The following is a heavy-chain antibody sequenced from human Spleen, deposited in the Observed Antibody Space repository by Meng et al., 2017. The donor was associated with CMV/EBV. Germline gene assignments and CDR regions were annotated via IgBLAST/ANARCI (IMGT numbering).Heavy chain of an antibody. CDR3: ARDFMAGYYDSSGYYYYYYGMDV. Sequence: GESLKISCAASGFTFSSYSMNWVRQAPGKGLVWVSRINSDGSSTNYADSVKGRFTISRDNAKNTLYLQMNSLRAEDTAVYYCARDFMAGYYDSSGYYYYYYGMDVWGQGTTVTVSS. CDR2: INSDGSST. V-gene: IGHV3-74*01. D-gene: IGHD3-22*01. CDR1: GFTFSSYS. J-gene: IGHJ6*02.